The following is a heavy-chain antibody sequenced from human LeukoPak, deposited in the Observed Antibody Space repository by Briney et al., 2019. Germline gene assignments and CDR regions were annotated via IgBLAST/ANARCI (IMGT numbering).Heavy chain of an antibody. D-gene: IGHD1-26*01. CDR1: GFSFRSFE. J-gene: IGHJ6*02. CDR2: ISSASGTI. V-gene: IGHV3-48*03. Sequence: GGSLRLSCAASGFSFRSFEMSWVRQAPGKGLECIAYISSASGTIYHADSVKGRFTISRDNANNSLYLEMNSLRAEDTAIYYCARSTELSDPYLYYGMDVWGQGTTVTVSS. CDR3: ARSTELSDPYLYYGMDV.